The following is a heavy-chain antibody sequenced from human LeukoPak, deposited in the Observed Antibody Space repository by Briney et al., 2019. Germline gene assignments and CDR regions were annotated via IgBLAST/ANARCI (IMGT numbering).Heavy chain of an antibody. Sequence: SETLSLTGTGSGISISSYYWIWLRHAPGNGLEWIGYIYYSGSTNYNPSLKSRVTISVDTSKNQFSLKLSSVTAADTAVYYCASGSGWYGWWGQGTLVTVSS. D-gene: IGHD6-19*01. CDR1: GISISSYY. V-gene: IGHV4-59*01. CDR3: ASGSGWYGW. J-gene: IGHJ4*02. CDR2: IYYSGST.